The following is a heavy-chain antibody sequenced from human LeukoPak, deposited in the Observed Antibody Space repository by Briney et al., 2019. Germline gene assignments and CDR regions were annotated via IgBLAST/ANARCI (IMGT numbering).Heavy chain of an antibody. Sequence: PSETLPLTCTVSGGSISNYYWNWIRQPPGKGLEWIGYIFYSGSTNYNPSLKSRVTISVDTSKNQFSLNLNSVTAADTAVYYCARGHGPAVTTEKYFQHWGQGTLVTVSS. V-gene: IGHV4-59*01. D-gene: IGHD4-17*01. CDR3: ARGHGPAVTTEKYFQH. J-gene: IGHJ1*01. CDR2: IFYSGST. CDR1: GGSISNYY.